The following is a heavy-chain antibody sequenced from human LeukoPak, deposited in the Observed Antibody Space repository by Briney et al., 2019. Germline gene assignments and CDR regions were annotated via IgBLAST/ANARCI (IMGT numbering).Heavy chain of an antibody. CDR2: IYENGGTT. V-gene: IGHV3-23*01. CDR3: AKDFRIGYSAHFDY. J-gene: IGHJ4*02. D-gene: IGHD2-21*01. CDR1: GFTFRSHA. Sequence: GGSLRLSCVGSGFTFRSHAMSWVRQAPEKGLEFVSGIYENGGTTYYADSVKGRFSISRDNSKNTLYLQMDSLRGEDTAVYYSAKDFRIGYSAHFDYWGQGALVTVSS.